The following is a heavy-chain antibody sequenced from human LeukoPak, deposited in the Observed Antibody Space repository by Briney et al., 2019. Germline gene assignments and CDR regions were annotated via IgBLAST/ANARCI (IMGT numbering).Heavy chain of an antibody. D-gene: IGHD3-16*01. V-gene: IGHV3-30*03. CDR2: ISYDGSNK. J-gene: IGHJ3*02. Sequence: GRSLRLSCAASGFTFSSCGMHWVRQAPGKGLEWVAVISYDGSNKYYADSVKGRFTISRDNSKNTLYLQMNSLRAEDTAVYYCARDRFGGSSSAFDIWGQGTMVTVSS. CDR1: GFTFSSCG. CDR3: ARDRFGGSSSAFDI.